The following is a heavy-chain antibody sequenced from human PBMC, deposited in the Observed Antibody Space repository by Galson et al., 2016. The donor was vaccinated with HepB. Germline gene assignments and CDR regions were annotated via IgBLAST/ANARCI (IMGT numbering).Heavy chain of an antibody. J-gene: IGHJ2*01. CDR3: ARDKGGQYFDL. Sequence: SLRLSCAASEFTFSHYAMHWVRQAPGRGLEWVAIIFNDGSEQLYADSVQGRITLSRDNSKKMFYLEMNSLRPEDTAIYYYARDKGGQYFDLWGRGTLVSVSS. CDR1: EFTFSHYA. D-gene: IGHD2-15*01. V-gene: IGHV3-30*04. CDR2: IFNDGSEQ.